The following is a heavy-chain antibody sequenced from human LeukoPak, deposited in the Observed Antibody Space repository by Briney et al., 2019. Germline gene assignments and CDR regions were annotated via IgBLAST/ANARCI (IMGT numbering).Heavy chain of an antibody. CDR2: ISSSGSTI. D-gene: IGHD3-22*01. V-gene: IGHV3-48*03. Sequence: GGSLRLSCAASGFTFSSYEMNWVRQALGKGLEWVSYISSSGSTIYYADSVKGRFTISRDNAKNSLYLQMNSLRAEDTAVYYCARADSSGYQTYYMDVWGKGTTVTVSS. J-gene: IGHJ6*03. CDR1: GFTFSSYE. CDR3: ARADSSGYQTYYMDV.